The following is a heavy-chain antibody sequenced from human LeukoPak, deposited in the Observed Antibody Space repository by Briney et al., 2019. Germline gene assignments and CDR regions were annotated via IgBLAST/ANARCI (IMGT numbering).Heavy chain of an antibody. CDR2: IYHSGST. V-gene: IGHV4-38-2*02. CDR3: ARISAY. Sequence: SETLSLTCTVSGYSISSGFFWGWIRQPPGKGLEWIGSIYHSGSTYYNSSLKSRVSISVDTSKNQFSLKLSSVTSADTAVCYCARISAYWGQGTLVTVSS. D-gene: IGHD1-26*01. J-gene: IGHJ4*02. CDR1: GYSISSGFF.